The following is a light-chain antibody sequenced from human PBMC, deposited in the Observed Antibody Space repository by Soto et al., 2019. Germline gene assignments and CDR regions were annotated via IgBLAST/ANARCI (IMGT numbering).Light chain of an antibody. CDR2: DAS. V-gene: IGKV1-33*01. Sequence: DIQMTQSPTSVSASVGDRVTITCRASQDISSSLAWYQHKLGKAPKLLIYDASNLETGVPSRFSGSGSGTDFTFTISSLQPEDIATYYCQQYSHLITFGQGTRLEIK. J-gene: IGKJ5*01. CDR3: QQYSHLIT. CDR1: QDISSS.